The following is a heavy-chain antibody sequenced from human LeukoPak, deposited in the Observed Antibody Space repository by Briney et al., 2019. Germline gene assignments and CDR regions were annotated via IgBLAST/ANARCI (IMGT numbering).Heavy chain of an antibody. CDR2: IIPILGIA. J-gene: IGHJ6*02. V-gene: IGHV1-69*04. CDR1: GGSFSSYA. D-gene: IGHD6-6*01. CDR3: ARAPSSIAARYGMDV. Sequence: SVKVSCKASGGSFSSYAFSWLRQAPGQGLEWMGRIIPILGIANYAQKFQGRVTITADKSTSIAYMELSSLRSEDTAVYYCARAPSSIAARYGMDVWGQGTTVTVSS.